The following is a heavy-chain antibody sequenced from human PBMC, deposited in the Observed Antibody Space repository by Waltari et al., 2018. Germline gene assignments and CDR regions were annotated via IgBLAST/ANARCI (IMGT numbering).Heavy chain of an antibody. CDR2: IYPGDSYT. Sequence: EVQLVQSGAEVKKPGESLKISCKGSGYSFTSYWIGWVRQLPGKGLEWMGIIYPGDSYTRYSPSFQGQVTISADKSISTAYLQWSSLKASDTAMYYCARLLGVKGYYYYYMDVWGKGTTVTVSS. CDR3: ARLLGVKGYYYYYMDV. J-gene: IGHJ6*03. CDR1: GYSFTSYW. V-gene: IGHV5-51*03. D-gene: IGHD1-26*01.